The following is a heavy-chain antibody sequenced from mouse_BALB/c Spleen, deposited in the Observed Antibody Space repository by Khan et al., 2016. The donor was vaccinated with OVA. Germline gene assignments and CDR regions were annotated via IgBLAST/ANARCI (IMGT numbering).Heavy chain of an antibody. D-gene: IGHD1-2*01. CDR1: GYTFTDYY. CDR3: ARRNYFGYTFAY. V-gene: IGHV1-77*01. CDR2: ISPGSGDT. J-gene: IGHJ3*01. Sequence: QVQLQQPGAELARPGASVKLSCKASGYTFTDYYINWVKQRTGQGLEWIGEISPGSGDTYYNEKFKGKATLTADKSSSTVYMQLSSLTAEASAVYCWARRNYFGYTFAYWGQGTLVTVSA.